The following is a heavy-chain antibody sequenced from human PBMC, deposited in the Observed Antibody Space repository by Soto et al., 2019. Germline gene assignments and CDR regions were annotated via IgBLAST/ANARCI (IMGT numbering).Heavy chain of an antibody. J-gene: IGHJ3*02. CDR1: GGSISSYY. Sequence: QVQLQELGPGLVKPSETLSLTCTVSGGSISSYYWSWIRQPPGKGLEWIGYIYYSGSTNYNPSLKSRVTISVDTSKNQFSLKLSSVTAADTAVYYCARRATTTTDAFDIWGQGTMVTVSS. D-gene: IGHD1-26*01. CDR3: ARRATTTTDAFDI. CDR2: IYYSGST. V-gene: IGHV4-59*01.